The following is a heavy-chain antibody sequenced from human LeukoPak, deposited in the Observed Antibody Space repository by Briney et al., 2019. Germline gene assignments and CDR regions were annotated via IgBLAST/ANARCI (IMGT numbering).Heavy chain of an antibody. CDR3: ARGGIYSQGFDY. CDR1: GFTFSGYS. D-gene: IGHD6-13*01. V-gene: IGHV3-21*01. J-gene: IGHJ4*02. Sequence: GGSLRLSCAASGFTFSGYSMNWVRRAPGEGLEWVSSISTTSDYIHYADSLKGRVAISRDNAKNSLYLQMNSLRAEDTAVYYCARGGIYSQGFDYWGQGSLVTVSS. CDR2: ISTTSDYI.